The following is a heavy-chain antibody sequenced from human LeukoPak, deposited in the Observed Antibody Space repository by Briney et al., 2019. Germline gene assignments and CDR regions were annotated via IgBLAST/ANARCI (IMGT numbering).Heavy chain of an antibody. J-gene: IGHJ4*02. Sequence: GGSLRLSCAASGFTFRSYWMSWVRQAPGKGLEWVANIKQDGSEKYYVDSVKGRFTISRDNAKNLLYLQMNSLRVEDTAVYYCARPPRFYYDGSGYYYLDYWGQGTLVTVSS. CDR2: IKQDGSEK. CDR3: ARPPRFYYDGSGYYYLDY. CDR1: GFTFRSYW. V-gene: IGHV3-7*01. D-gene: IGHD3-22*01.